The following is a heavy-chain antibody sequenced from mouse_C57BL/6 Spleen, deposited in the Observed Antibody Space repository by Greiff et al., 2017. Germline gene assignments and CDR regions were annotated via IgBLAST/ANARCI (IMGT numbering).Heavy chain of an antibody. CDR2: ISYDGSN. CDR1: GYSITSGYY. D-gene: IGHD4-1*01. J-gene: IGHJ3*01. CDR3: ARLTWVPSWFAY. V-gene: IGHV3-6*01. Sequence: EVKVEESGPGLVKPSQSLSLTCSVTGYSITSGYYWNWIRQFPGNKLEWMGYISYDGSNNYNPSLKNRISITRDTSKNQFFLKLNSVTTEDTATYYCARLTWVPSWFAYWGQGTLVTVSA.